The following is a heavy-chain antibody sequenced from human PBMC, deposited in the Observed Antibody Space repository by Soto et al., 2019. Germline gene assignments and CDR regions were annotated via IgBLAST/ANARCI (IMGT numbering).Heavy chain of an antibody. CDR3: ARENSYFDY. CDR1: GYTFRNFG. V-gene: IGHV1-18*01. J-gene: IGHJ4*02. CDR2: ISAYNANA. Sequence: QIQLLQSGAEVKKPGASVKVTCKASGYTFRNFGISWVRQAPGQGFEWMGWISAYNANANYAQKFQGRLTMTADTSTSTAYMELRSRRSDDTAVYYCARENSYFDYWGQGTLVTVSS.